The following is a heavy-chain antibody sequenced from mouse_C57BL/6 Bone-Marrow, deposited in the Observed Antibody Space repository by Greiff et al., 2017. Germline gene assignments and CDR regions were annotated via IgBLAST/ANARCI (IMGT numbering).Heavy chain of an antibody. J-gene: IGHJ4*01. V-gene: IGHV5-12*01. CDR2: ISNGGGST. D-gene: IGHD2-5*01. Sequence: EVKVVESGGGLVQPGGSLKLSCAASGFTFSDYYMYWVRQTPEKRLEWVAYISNGGGSTYYPDTVKGRFTISRDNAKNTLYLQMSRLKSEDTAMYYCARFYSNSVYYAMDYWGQGTSVTVSS. CDR1: GFTFSDYY. CDR3: ARFYSNSVYYAMDY.